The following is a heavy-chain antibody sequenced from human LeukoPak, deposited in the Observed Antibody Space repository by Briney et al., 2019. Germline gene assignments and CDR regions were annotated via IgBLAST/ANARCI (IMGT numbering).Heavy chain of an antibody. V-gene: IGHV3-30*03. CDR2: ISHDANNK. Sequence: GRSLRLSCAATVFTFSTYGMHWVRQAPGKGLEWVALISHDANNKYYADSVKGRFTISRDNSKNTLYLQMNSLRDEDTAVYYCATGKGYYYYGMDAWGKGTTVTVSS. CDR1: VFTFSTYG. J-gene: IGHJ6*04. CDR3: ATGKGYYYYGMDA.